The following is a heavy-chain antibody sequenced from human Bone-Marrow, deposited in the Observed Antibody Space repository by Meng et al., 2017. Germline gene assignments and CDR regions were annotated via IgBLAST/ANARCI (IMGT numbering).Heavy chain of an antibody. CDR3: ARGNVKGGSFFDY. D-gene: IGHD5-12*01. V-gene: IGHV6-1*01. J-gene: IGHJ4*02. Sequence: QVQVEHSGQGLVEPSRTVLLTCASSRDSVSSNCAAWNWIRQSPSRGLEWLGRTYYRSKWYNDYAVSVKSRITINPDTSKNQFSLQLNSVTPEDTAVYYCARGNVKGGSFFDYWGQGTLVTVSS. CDR2: TYYRSKWYN. CDR1: RDSVSSNCAA.